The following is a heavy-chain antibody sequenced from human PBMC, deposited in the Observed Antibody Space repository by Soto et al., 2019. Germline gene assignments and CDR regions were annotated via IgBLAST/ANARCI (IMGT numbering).Heavy chain of an antibody. CDR1: GFTFSSYG. J-gene: IGHJ4*02. CDR3: ASTYNSEQWLVVDY. V-gene: IGHV3-33*01. D-gene: IGHD6-19*01. CDR2: IWYDGSNK. Sequence: QVQLVESGGGVVQPGRSLRLSCAASGFTFSSYGMHWVRQAPGKGLEWVAVIWYDGSNKYYADSVKGRFTISRDNSKNTLYLQMNSLRAEDTAVYYCASTYNSEQWLVVDYWGQGTLVTVSS.